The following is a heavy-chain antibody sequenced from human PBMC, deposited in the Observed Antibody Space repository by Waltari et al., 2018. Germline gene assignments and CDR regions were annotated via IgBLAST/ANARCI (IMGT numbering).Heavy chain of an antibody. J-gene: IGHJ3*02. CDR1: GFTFSNAW. CDR3: TTRTWTEMFDI. D-gene: IGHD1-1*01. CDR2: IKSKTHGGTI. Sequence: LLVESGGGLIKPGGSLTLSCAASGFTFSNAWMSWVRQAPGKGLEWVGQIKSKTHGGTIDYAAPVTGRFTISRDDSKNTLYLQMNSLKTEDAAVYYCTTRTWTEMFDIWGQGTMVTVSS. V-gene: IGHV3-15*01.